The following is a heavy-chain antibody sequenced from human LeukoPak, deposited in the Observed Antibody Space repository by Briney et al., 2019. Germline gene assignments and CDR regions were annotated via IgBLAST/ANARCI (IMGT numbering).Heavy chain of an antibody. Sequence: QPGGSLRLSCAASGFTFSDHYMDWVRQAPGKGLEWVGRIRKKVNSYTTEYAASVTGRFAISRDDSKDSLFLQMYSLKTEDTAVYYCVRSSSRSDVYFDYWGQGTLVTVSS. D-gene: IGHD1-26*01. CDR2: IRKKVNSYTT. CDR1: GFTFSDHY. V-gene: IGHV3-72*01. CDR3: VRSSSRSDVYFDY. J-gene: IGHJ4*02.